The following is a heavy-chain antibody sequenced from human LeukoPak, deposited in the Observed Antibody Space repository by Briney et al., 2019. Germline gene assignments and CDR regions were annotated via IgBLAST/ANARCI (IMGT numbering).Heavy chain of an antibody. CDR3: GRGYGSSTSGFDY. CDR2: IYYTGRT. D-gene: IGHD2-2*01. CDR1: GDSTRDVTYY. Sequence: SETLSLTCTVSGDSTRDVTYYWSWIRQHPGKGLEWIGYIYYTGRTYYNPSLESRVTISVDTSKNQFSLKLTSVTAADTAIYYCGRGYGSSTSGFDYWGPGTLVTVSS. V-gene: IGHV4-31*03. J-gene: IGHJ4*02.